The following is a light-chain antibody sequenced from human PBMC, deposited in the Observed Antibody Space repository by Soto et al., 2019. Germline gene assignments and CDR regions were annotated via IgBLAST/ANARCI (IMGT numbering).Light chain of an antibody. CDR2: DVN. CDR3: SSYTTSSTYV. V-gene: IGLV2-14*01. J-gene: IGLJ1*01. Sequence: QSALTQPASVSGSPGQSITISCTGTSSDVGGYNSVSWYQQHPGKAPKLMIYDVNNRPSGVSNRFSASKSGNTASLTISVLQADDEADYYCSSYTTSSTYVFGTETKLTVL. CDR1: SSDVGGYNS.